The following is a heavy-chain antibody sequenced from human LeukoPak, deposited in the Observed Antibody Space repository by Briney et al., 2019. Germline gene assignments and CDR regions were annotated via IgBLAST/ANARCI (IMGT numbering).Heavy chain of an antibody. CDR2: IKQDGSEQ. Sequence: GGSLRLSCAASGFTLSNYWMIWVRQAPGKGLEWVANIKQDGSEQYYVDSVKGRFTISRDNAKNSLYLQLNSLRAEDTAVYYCATGRFGTAGADYWGQGTLVTVSS. J-gene: IGHJ4*02. CDR3: ATGRFGTAGADY. D-gene: IGHD1-1*01. V-gene: IGHV3-7*03. CDR1: GFTLSNYW.